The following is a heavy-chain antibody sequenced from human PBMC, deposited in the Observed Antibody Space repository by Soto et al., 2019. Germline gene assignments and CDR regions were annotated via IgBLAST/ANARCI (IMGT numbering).Heavy chain of an antibody. V-gene: IGHV3-30*18. CDR1: GFTFSSYG. J-gene: IGHJ6*02. CDR3: AKELDYVDSGGMDL. D-gene: IGHD3-16*01. Sequence: QVQLVESGGGVVQPGRSLRLSCAASGFTFSSYGMHWVRQAPGKGLEWVAVISYDGSNKYYADSVKGRFTISRDNSKNTLYLQMTSLGAADTAVYYCAKELDYVDSGGMDLWGQGTTVTVSS. CDR2: ISYDGSNK.